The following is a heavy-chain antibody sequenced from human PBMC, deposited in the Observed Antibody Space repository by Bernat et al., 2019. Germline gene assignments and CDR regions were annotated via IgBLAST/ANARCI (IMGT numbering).Heavy chain of an antibody. V-gene: IGHV3-33*01. CDR1: GFTFSSYG. CDR3: ARESSDVDTAMAPLLDSMGFDP. CDR2: IWYAGSNK. J-gene: IGHJ5*02. D-gene: IGHD5-18*01. Sequence: QVQLVESGGGVVQPGRSLRLSCAASGFTFSSYGMHWVRQAPGKGLEWVAVIWYAGSNKYYADSVKGRITISRNNSKNTLYLQMNSVIAEDTAVYYCARESSDVDTAMAPLLDSMGFDPWGQGTLVTVSS.